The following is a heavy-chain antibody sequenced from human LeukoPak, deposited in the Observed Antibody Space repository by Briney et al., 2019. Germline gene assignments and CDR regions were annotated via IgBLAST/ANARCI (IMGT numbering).Heavy chain of an antibody. D-gene: IGHD3-10*01. CDR2: VYYSGVT. V-gene: IGHV4-39*01. CDR3: ARRGVFGSDTYFEY. J-gene: IGHJ4*01. Sequence: SETLSLTCSVAGASVYSGDYYWAWIRQPPGQSLEYIGAVYYSGVTFDNPSLSGRITMSVDTSKNQFSLNLASVTATDTAIYYCARRGVFGSDTYFEYWGQGILVIVSS. CDR1: GASVYSGDYY.